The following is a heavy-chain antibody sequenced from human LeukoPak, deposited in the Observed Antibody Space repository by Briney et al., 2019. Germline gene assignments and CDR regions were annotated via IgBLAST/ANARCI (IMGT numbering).Heavy chain of an antibody. CDR2: IWYDGSNK. Sequence: GGSLRLSCAASGFTFSSYGMHWVRQAPGKGLEWVAVIWYDGSNKYYADSVKGRFTISRDNSKNTLYLQMNSLRAEDTAVYYCARDLGYDSSGDYYAYFQLWGQGTRLTVSS. CDR3: ARDLGYDSSGDYYAYFQL. D-gene: IGHD3-22*01. J-gene: IGHJ1*01. V-gene: IGHV3-33*01. CDR1: GFTFSSYG.